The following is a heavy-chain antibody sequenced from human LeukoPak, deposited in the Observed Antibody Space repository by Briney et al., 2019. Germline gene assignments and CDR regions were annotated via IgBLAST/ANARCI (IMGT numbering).Heavy chain of an antibody. Sequence: PGGSLRLSCAASGFTFSDFYMTWIRQAPGKGLEWVSYISNRGSTIHYADSVRGRSTTSRDNAKRSLYLQMNSLRAEDTAVYYCARSADRSGYFREITLYYFDYWGQGTLVTVSS. CDR1: GFTFSDFY. CDR3: ARSADRSGYFREITLYYFDY. V-gene: IGHV3-11*01. CDR2: ISNRGSTI. J-gene: IGHJ4*02. D-gene: IGHD3-22*01.